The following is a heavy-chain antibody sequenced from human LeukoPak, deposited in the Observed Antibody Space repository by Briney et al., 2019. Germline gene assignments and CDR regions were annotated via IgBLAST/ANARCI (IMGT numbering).Heavy chain of an antibody. CDR3: ARSQQQLVPV. CDR1: GDSISSSSSY. CDR2: IYYSGST. J-gene: IGHJ4*02. D-gene: IGHD6-13*01. V-gene: IGHV4-39*07. Sequence: SETLSPTCTVSGDSISSSSSYWGWIRQPPGEGLEWIGRIYYSGSTDSNPSLKRRFTISVDASKNQFSLKLISVPAADTAVYYCARSQQQLVPVWGQGTLVTVSS.